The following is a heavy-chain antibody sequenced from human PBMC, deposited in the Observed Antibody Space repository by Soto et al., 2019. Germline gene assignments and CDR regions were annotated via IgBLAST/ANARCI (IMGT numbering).Heavy chain of an antibody. J-gene: IGHJ6*02. CDR3: VKSITIFGVVQVGMDV. CDR1: GFTFSSYA. D-gene: IGHD3-3*01. V-gene: IGHV3-64D*06. CDR2: ISSNGGST. Sequence: GGSLRLSCSASGFTFSSYAMHWVRQAPGKGLEYVSAISSNGGSTYYADSVKGRFTISRDNSKNTLYLQMSSLRAEDTAVYYCVKSITIFGVVQVGMDVWGQGTTVTVSS.